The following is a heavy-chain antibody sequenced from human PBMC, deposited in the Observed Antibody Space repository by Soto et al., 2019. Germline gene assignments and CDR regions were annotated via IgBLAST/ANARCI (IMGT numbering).Heavy chain of an antibody. J-gene: IGHJ4*02. CDR1: GFTFSSYA. CDR3: ANWFWSGYSPLDY. V-gene: IGHV3-23*01. CDR2: ISGSGGST. Sequence: EVQLLESGGGLVQPGGSLRLSCAASGFTFSSYAMSWVRQAPGKGLEWVSAISGSGGSTYYADSVKGRFTISRDNSKNTLYLQMNSLRAEDTAVYYYANWFWSGYSPLDYWGQGTLVTVSS. D-gene: IGHD3-3*01.